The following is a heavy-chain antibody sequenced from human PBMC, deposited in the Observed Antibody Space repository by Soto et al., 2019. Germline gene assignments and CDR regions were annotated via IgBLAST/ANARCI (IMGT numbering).Heavy chain of an antibody. D-gene: IGHD6-19*01. CDR3: AGRDPSGMAVAGTIDY. J-gene: IGHJ4*02. V-gene: IGHV4-39*01. Sequence: SETLSLTCTVSGGSISSSSYYWGWIRQPPGKGLEWIGSIYYSGSTYYNPSLKSRVTISLDTSKNQFSLKPSSVTVADTAVYYCAGRDPSGMAVAGTIDYWGQGTLVTVSS. CDR1: GGSISSSSYY. CDR2: IYYSGST.